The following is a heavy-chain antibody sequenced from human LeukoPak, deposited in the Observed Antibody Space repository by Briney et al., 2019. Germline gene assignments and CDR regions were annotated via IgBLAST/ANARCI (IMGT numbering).Heavy chain of an antibody. Sequence: SGPTLLNPTPTLTLTCTFSGFSLSTRGMCVSWIRQPPGKALEWLARTDWDDDKYYSTSLKTRLTISKDTSKNQVVLTMTNMDPVDTATYYCARIPPHFVDLVDVWGQGTTVTVSS. CDR1: GFSLSTRGMC. V-gene: IGHV2-70*11. J-gene: IGHJ6*02. CDR2: TDWDDDK. D-gene: IGHD3/OR15-3a*01. CDR3: ARIPPHFVDLVDV.